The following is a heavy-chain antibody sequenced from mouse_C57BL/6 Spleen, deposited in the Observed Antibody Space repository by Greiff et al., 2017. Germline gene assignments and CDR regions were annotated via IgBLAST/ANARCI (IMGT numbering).Heavy chain of an antibody. CDR3: AREIYYYGSSPAWFAY. D-gene: IGHD1-1*01. V-gene: IGHV1-9*01. Sequence: VQLQQSGAELMKPGASVKLSCKATGYTFTGYWIEWVKQRPGHGLEWIGEILPGSGSTNHNEKFKGKATFTADTSSNTAYMQLSSLTTEDSAIYYCAREIYYYGSSPAWFAYWGQGTLVTVSA. CDR2: ILPGSGST. J-gene: IGHJ3*01. CDR1: GYTFTGYW.